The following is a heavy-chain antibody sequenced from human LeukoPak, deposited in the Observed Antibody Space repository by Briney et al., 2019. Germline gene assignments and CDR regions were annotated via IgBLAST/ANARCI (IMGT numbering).Heavy chain of an antibody. CDR2: ISGSGDIT. J-gene: IGHJ4*02. CDR1: GFTFASYG. Sequence: GGSLRLSCAASGFTFASYGMSWVRQAPGRGLEWVSSISGSGDITLYADSVKGRFTISRDNSKNTLYLVMNNLRADDTAVHYCATHSYDSGIYQSNDYWGQGTLVTVSS. D-gene: IGHD3-22*01. V-gene: IGHV3-23*01. CDR3: ATHSYDSGIYQSNDY.